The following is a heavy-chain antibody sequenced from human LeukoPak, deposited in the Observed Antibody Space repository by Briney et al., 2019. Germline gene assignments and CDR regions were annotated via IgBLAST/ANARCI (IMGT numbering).Heavy chain of an antibody. CDR2: IWYDGSNR. Sequence: GRSLRLSCAASGFTFSRYGMHWVRQAPGKGLEWVAVIWYDGSNRYYGDSVKGRFTISRDNSKNTLYLQMNSLRAEDTAVYYCARGSDGGWFDPWGQGTLVTVSS. D-gene: IGHD3-10*01. CDR3: ARGSDGGWFDP. V-gene: IGHV3-33*01. J-gene: IGHJ5*02. CDR1: GFTFSRYG.